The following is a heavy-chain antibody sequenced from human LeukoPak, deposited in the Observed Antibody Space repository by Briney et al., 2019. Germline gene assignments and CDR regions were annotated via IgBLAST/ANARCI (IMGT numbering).Heavy chain of an antibody. Sequence: ASVKVSCKASGYTFTGYYMHWVRQAPGQGLEWMGRINPNSGGTNYAQRFQGRVTMTRDTSVSTAYMELSRLRSDDTAVYYCARDRDILTGYGWFDPWGQGTLVTVSS. J-gene: IGHJ5*02. V-gene: IGHV1-2*06. CDR2: INPNSGGT. CDR3: ARDRDILTGYGWFDP. CDR1: GYTFTGYY. D-gene: IGHD3-9*01.